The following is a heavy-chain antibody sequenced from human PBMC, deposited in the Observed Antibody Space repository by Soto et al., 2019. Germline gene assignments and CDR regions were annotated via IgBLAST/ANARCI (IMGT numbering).Heavy chain of an antibody. Sequence: EVQLVESGGGLVQPGASLRLSCATSGFILSDCAMNWVRQAPGMGLEWVSYISSSSSVIDYADSVKGRFTVSRDNARNSLYLQMNSLRAEDTAVYYCARDLSWGSNWYYYMDVWGKGTTVTVSS. CDR1: GFILSDCA. D-gene: IGHD7-27*01. J-gene: IGHJ6*03. V-gene: IGHV3-48*01. CDR3: ARDLSWGSNWYYYMDV. CDR2: ISSSSSVI.